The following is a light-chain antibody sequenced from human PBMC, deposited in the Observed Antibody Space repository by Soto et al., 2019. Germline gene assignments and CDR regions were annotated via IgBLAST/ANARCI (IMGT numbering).Light chain of an antibody. CDR2: GAS. J-gene: IGKJ1*01. CDR1: QSVSNNY. Sequence: EIVLTQSTGTLSLSPGEIATLSCIASQSVSNNYLAWYQQKPGQAPRLLIYGASSRATGIPDRFSGSGSGTDFTLTISRLEPEDFAVYYCQQYDDSPWTFGQGTKVDIK. V-gene: IGKV3-20*01. CDR3: QQYDDSPWT.